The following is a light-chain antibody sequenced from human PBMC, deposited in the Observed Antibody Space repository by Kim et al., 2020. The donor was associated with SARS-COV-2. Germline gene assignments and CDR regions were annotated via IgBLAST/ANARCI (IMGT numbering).Light chain of an antibody. J-gene: IGLJ3*02. CDR3: NSRESSANHWM. CDR2: GKN. Sequence: AVGQRDRNTSQGDRHRSYYARWHQQKTGQAHVLVFYGKNNRPSGIRDRFWCSYSRNRAFLNLSASHAKDEADYYCNSRESSANHWMFGGGTQLTVL. V-gene: IGLV3-19*01. CDR1: RHRSYY.